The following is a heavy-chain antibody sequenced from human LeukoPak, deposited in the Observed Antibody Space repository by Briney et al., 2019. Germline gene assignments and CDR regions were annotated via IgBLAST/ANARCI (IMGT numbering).Heavy chain of an antibody. J-gene: IGHJ3*01. Sequence: SETLSLTCTVAGGSISSYYWSWVRQLPGKGLEWIGHIFYNGNTNYNPSLKSRLTISVDTSKNQFSLRLSSVTAADTAVYYCARQDGYNRGLWAFDFSGQGTMVTVSS. CDR2: IFYNGNT. D-gene: IGHD5-24*01. V-gene: IGHV4-59*08. CDR1: GGSISSYY. CDR3: ARQDGYNRGLWAFDF.